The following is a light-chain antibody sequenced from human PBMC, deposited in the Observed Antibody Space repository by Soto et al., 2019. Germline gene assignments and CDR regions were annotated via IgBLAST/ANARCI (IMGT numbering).Light chain of an antibody. V-gene: IGKV1-9*01. J-gene: IGKJ1*01. CDR2: TAS. CDR3: HQYSNWPPWT. Sequence: DIQLTQSPSFLSASVGDRVTVTCRASQGINSHLAWYQQKPGKAPKLLIYTASTLQSGVPSRFSGSGSGTEFTLTITSLQPEDFAAYYCHQYSNWPPWTFGPGTKVEIK. CDR1: QGINSH.